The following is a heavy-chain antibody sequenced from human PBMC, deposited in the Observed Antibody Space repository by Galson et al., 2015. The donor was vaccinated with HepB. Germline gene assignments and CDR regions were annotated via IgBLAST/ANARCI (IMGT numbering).Heavy chain of an antibody. CDR3: APIGRYSNRYFDY. V-gene: IGHV1-2*02. D-gene: IGHD2-15*01. CDR2: INPNSGGT. Sequence: SVKVSCKASGYTFTGYYMHWVRQAPGQGLEWMGWINPNSGGTNYAQKFQGRVTMTRDTSISTAYMELSRLRSDDTAVYYCAPIGRYSNRYFDYWGQGTLVTVSS. CDR1: GYTFTGYY. J-gene: IGHJ4*02.